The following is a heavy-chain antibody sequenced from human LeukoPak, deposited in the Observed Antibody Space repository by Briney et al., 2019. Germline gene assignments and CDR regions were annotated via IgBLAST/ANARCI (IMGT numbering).Heavy chain of an antibody. J-gene: IGHJ4*02. CDR3: ARGRSSGQQYKPYYYFDY. CDR2: INHSGST. Sequence: PSETLSLTCAVYGGSFSGYYWSWIRQPPGKGLEWIGEINHSGSTNYNPSPKSRVTISVDTSKNQFSLKLSSVTAADTAVYYCARGRSSGQQYKPYYYFDYWGQGTLVTVSS. D-gene: IGHD6-6*01. CDR1: GGSFSGYY. V-gene: IGHV4-34*01.